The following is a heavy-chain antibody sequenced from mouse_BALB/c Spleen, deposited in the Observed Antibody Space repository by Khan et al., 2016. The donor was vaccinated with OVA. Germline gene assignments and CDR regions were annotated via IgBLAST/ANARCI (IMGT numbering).Heavy chain of an antibody. CDR2: MIYTGYT. J-gene: IGHJ3*01. CDR1: GDSITSGY. Sequence: EVQLVESGPSLVKPSRTLSLTCSVTGDSITSGYWSWIRKFPGNKLEYMGYMIYTGYTYYNPSLKSRISITRHTSKNQYYLQLNSVTTEDTATYYCARSTYRYAFAYWGQGTLVTVSA. CDR3: ARSTYRYAFAY. V-gene: IGHV3-8*02. D-gene: IGHD2-14*01.